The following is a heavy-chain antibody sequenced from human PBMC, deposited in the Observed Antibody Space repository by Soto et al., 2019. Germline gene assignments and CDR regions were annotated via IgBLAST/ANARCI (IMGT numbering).Heavy chain of an antibody. Sequence: ASVKVSCKASGYTFTSYGISWVRQAPGQGLEWMGWISAYNGNTNYAHKLQGRVTMTTDTSTSTAYMELRRLRSVDTSVYYCRGSGEDAFDIWGQETMVTISS. CDR2: ISAYNGNT. CDR1: GYTFTSYG. V-gene: IGHV1-18*01. CDR3: RGSGEDAFDI. J-gene: IGHJ3*02. D-gene: IGHD1-26*01.